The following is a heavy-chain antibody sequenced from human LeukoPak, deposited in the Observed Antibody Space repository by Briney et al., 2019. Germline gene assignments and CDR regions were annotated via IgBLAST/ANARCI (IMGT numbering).Heavy chain of an antibody. Sequence: SETLSLTCAVYGGSFSGYYWSWIRQPPGKGLEWIGEINHSGSTNYNPSLKSRVTISVDTSKNQFSLKLSSVTAADTAVYYCARRLVRYYYGSGSYPGYFDYWGQGTLVTVSS. D-gene: IGHD3-10*01. CDR3: ARRLVRYYYGSGSYPGYFDY. CDR1: GGSFSGYY. J-gene: IGHJ4*02. CDR2: INHSGST. V-gene: IGHV4-34*01.